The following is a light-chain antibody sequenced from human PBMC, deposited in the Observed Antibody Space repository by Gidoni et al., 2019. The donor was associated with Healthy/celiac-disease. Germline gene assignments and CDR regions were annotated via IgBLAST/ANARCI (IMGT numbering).Light chain of an antibody. CDR3: QQRSNWPPLT. V-gene: IGKV3-11*01. CDR2: DAS. J-gene: IGKJ4*01. Sequence: EIVLTQSPATLSLSPGERATLSCRASQSVISYLAWYQQKPGQAPRLLIYDASNRATGIPARFSGSGSGTDFTLTISSLEPEDFVVYYCQQRSNWPPLTFGGGTKVEIK. CDR1: QSVISY.